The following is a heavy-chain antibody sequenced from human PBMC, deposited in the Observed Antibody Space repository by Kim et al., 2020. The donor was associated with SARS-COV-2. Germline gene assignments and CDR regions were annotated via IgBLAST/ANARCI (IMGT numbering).Heavy chain of an antibody. CDR3: ARPPIIYGYYFSYFND. CDR1: GFTFSTYA. CDR2: ISYEGTNK. V-gene: IGHV3-30-3*01. J-gene: IGHJ4*02. D-gene: IGHD3-22*01. Sequence: GGSLRLSCAASGFTFSTYAMHWVRQAPGKGLEWVALISYEGTNKYYADSVKGRFTISRDNSKSTLYLQMNSLRAEDTAVYYCARPPIIYGYYFSYFNDWGQGTLVTVSS.